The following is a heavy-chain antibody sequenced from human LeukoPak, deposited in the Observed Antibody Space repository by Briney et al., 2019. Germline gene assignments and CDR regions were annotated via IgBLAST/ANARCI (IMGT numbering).Heavy chain of an antibody. V-gene: IGHV3-33*01. D-gene: IGHD1-14*01. CDR1: GFTFSSYG. J-gene: IGHJ5*02. CDR2: IWYDGSNK. CDR3: ARDRRPGGFDP. Sequence: GGSLRLYCAASGFTFSSYGMHWVRQAPGKGLEWVAVIWYDGSNKYYADSVKGRFTISRDNSKNTLYLQMNSLRAEDTAVYYCARDRRPGGFDPWGQGTLVTVSS.